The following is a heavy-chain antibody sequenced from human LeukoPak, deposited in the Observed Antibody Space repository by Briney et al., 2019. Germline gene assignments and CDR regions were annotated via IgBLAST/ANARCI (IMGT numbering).Heavy chain of an antibody. CDR3: AKSYYYGWGTHYYYYYNMDV. J-gene: IGHJ6*02. CDR1: GFTFSSYA. CDR2: TSGSGGST. V-gene: IGHV3-23*01. Sequence: GGSLRLSCAASGFTFSSYAMSWVRQAPGKGLEWVSATSGSGGSTYYADSVKGRFTISRDNSKNMLDLQMNSLSAEDTAVYYCAKSYYYGWGTHYYYYYNMDVWGRGTTVTVSS. D-gene: IGHD3-10*01.